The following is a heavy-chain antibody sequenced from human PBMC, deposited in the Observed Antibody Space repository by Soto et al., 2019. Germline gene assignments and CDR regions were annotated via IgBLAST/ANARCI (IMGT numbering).Heavy chain of an antibody. CDR1: GFTFSSYS. Sequence: EVQLVESGGGLVKPGGSLRLSCAASGFTFSSYSMNWVRQAPGKGLEWVSSISSSSSYIYYADSVKGRFTISRDNAKNSLYLQRNSLRAEDTAVYYCARAPPSHYPFLHGMDVWGQGTTVTVSS. J-gene: IGHJ6*02. CDR2: ISSSSSYI. CDR3: ARAPPSHYPFLHGMDV. D-gene: IGHD1-26*01. V-gene: IGHV3-21*01.